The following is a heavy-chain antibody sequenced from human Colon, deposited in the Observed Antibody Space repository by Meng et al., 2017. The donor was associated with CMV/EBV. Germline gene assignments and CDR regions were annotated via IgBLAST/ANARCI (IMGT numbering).Heavy chain of an antibody. CDR1: GFNFRSFE. CDR3: ARDPKVLDTTLATGY. Sequence: GESLKISCSASGFNFRSFEMNWVRQAPGKGLEWVSYISSGGQTIHYADSVKGRFTISRDNTNNLLYLEMTSLRADDTAVYYCARDPKVLDTTLATGYWGQGTLVTVSS. D-gene: IGHD5-18*01. V-gene: IGHV3-48*03. CDR2: ISSGGQTI. J-gene: IGHJ4*02.